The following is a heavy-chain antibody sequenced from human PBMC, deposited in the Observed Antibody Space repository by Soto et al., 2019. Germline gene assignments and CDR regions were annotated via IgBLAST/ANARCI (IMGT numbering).Heavy chain of an antibody. V-gene: IGHV3-23*01. CDR2: ISGSGGST. CDR3: AKRTLTSFSPFDY. CDR1: GFTFSNYA. Sequence: EVQLLESGGGLVQPGGSLRLSCAASGFTFSNYAMSWVRQAPGKGLEWVSVISGSGGSTYYADSVKGRFTISRDNSKNTLFLQMNSLRAEDTAVYYCAKRTLTSFSPFDYWGQGALVTVSS. D-gene: IGHD2-2*01. J-gene: IGHJ4*02.